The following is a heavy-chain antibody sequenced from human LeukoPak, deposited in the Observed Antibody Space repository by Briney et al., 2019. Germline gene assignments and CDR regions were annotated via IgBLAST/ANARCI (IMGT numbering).Heavy chain of an antibody. CDR2: TYYRSKWYN. J-gene: IGHJ4*02. V-gene: IGHV6-1*01. Sequence: SQTLSLTCAISGDSVSSNRAAWNWIRQSPSRGLEWLGRTYYRSKWYNDYAPSVKSRVTINPDTSKNQFSLQLSSVTPEDTAVYYCARDPITGDSFDYWGQGTLVTVSS. CDR3: ARDPITGDSFDY. D-gene: IGHD7-27*01. CDR1: GDSVSSNRAA.